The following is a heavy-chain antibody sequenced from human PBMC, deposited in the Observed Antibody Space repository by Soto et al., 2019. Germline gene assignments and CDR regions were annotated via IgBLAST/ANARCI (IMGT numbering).Heavy chain of an antibody. D-gene: IGHD6-19*01. J-gene: IGHJ5*02. Sequence: EVQLVESGGGLVQPGGSLRLSYAASGFTFSSYDMNWVRQAPGKGLEWVSYISSSSSTIYYADSVKGRFTISRDNAKNSLYLQMNSLRAEDTAVYYCAGHGGQWLNWFDPWGQGILVTVSS. CDR1: GFTFSSYD. CDR3: AGHGGQWLNWFDP. CDR2: ISSSSSTI. V-gene: IGHV3-48*01.